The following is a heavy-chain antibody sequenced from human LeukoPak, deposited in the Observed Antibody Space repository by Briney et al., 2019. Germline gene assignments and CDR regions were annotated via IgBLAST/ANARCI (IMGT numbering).Heavy chain of an antibody. CDR3: ARDMGGDSTRFAFDI. CDR2: IIPILGIA. D-gene: IGHD4-17*01. J-gene: IGHJ3*02. Sequence: PVKVSCKASGGTFSSYTISWVRQAPGQGLEWMGRIIPILGIANYAQKFQGRVTITADKSTSTAYMELSSLRSEDTAVYYCARDMGGDSTRFAFDIWGQGTMVTVSS. V-gene: IGHV1-69*04. CDR1: GGTFSSYT.